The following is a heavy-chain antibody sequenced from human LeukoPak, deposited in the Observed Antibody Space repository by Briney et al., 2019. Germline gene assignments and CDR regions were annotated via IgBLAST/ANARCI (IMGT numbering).Heavy chain of an antibody. CDR3: AKGPPFSSTWYFDF. CDR1: GFTFSSHD. V-gene: IGHV3-23*01. J-gene: IGHJ4*02. CDR2: ITSDGSSS. D-gene: IGHD6-13*01. Sequence: PGGSLRLSCTASGFTFSSHDLSWVRQAPGRGLEWVSSITSDGSSSFCADSVKGRFTISRDNPKNTLYLQMNSLRAEDTAVYYCAKGPPFSSTWYFDFWAQGALVTVSS.